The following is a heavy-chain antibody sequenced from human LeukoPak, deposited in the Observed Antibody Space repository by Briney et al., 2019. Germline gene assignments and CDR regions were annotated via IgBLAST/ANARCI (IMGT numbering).Heavy chain of an antibody. J-gene: IGHJ5*02. Sequence: ASETLSLTCTVSGGSISSYYWSWIRQPPGKGLEWIGYIYYSGITSYNPSLKSRVTISVDTSKNQFSLKLSSVTAADTAIYYCAKGPGGGSYNWFDPWGQGTLVTVSS. CDR3: AKGPGGGSYNWFDP. D-gene: IGHD2-15*01. CDR2: IYYSGIT. CDR1: GGSISSYY. V-gene: IGHV4-59*01.